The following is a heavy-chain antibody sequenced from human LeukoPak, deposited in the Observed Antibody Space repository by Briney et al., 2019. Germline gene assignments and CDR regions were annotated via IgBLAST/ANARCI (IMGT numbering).Heavy chain of an antibody. D-gene: IGHD3-3*01. CDR1: GFTFSSYW. CDR3: ANLDFWSGYHLYY. CDR2: IKQDGSEK. J-gene: IGHJ4*02. Sequence: PGGSLRLSCAASGFTFSSYWMSWVRQAPGKGLEWVANIKQDGSEKYYVDSVKGRFTISRDNAKNSLYLQMNSLRAEDTAVYYCANLDFWSGYHLYYWCQGTLVTVSS. V-gene: IGHV3-7*01.